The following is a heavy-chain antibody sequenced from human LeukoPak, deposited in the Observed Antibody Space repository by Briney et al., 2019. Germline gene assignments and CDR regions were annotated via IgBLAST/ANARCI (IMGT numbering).Heavy chain of an antibody. Sequence: PSETLSLTCAVYGGSFSGYYWSWIRQPPGKGLEWIGEINHSGSTNYNPSLKSRVTISVDTSKNQFSLKLSSVTAADTAVYYCARGRLPYYYDSSGYYGPWGQGTMVTVSS. CDR2: INHSGST. V-gene: IGHV4-34*01. CDR1: GGSFSGYY. D-gene: IGHD3-22*01. CDR3: ARGRLPYYYDSSGYYGP. J-gene: IGHJ3*01.